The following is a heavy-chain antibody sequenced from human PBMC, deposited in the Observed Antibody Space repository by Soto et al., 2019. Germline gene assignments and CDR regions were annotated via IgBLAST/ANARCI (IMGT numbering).Heavy chain of an antibody. J-gene: IGHJ1*01. Sequence: ASVKVSCKASGYLFTGYSMHWLRVCAGQGLEWMGVVNPSGGSTKYAQNFQGRVTMTRDTSTTTIYVELSSLRSDDTAIYYCAREENCSGGTCYSEYFHRWGQGTLVTVSS. CDR1: GYLFTGYS. V-gene: IGHV1-46*01. D-gene: IGHD2-15*01. CDR3: AREENCSGGTCYSEYFHR. CDR2: VNPSGGST.